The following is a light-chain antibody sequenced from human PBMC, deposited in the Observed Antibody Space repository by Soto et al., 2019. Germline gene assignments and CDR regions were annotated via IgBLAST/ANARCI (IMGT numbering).Light chain of an antibody. V-gene: IGKV1-9*01. CDR1: QGISDY. J-gene: IGKJ4*01. CDR2: GAS. CDR3: QQFNACPLT. Sequence: DIPLTQSPSFLSASVGDRVTISCRASQGISDYLAWYQQKPGKAPKLLIYGASTLQSGVPSRFSGSASGTEFTLTISSLQPEDFATYFCQQFNACPLTFGGGTKLEIK.